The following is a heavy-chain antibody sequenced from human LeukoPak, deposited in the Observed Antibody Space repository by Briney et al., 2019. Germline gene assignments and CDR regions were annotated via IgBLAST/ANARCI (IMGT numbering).Heavy chain of an antibody. Sequence: GASVTVSFKSSGYTFTNYGISWVRQAPGQGGEWMGWISAYNGNTNYAQKLQGRVTMTTDTSTSTAYMELRSLRSDDTAVYYCARPIYDSSGPVAFDIWGQGTMVTVSS. V-gene: IGHV1-18*01. CDR3: ARPIYDSSGPVAFDI. CDR2: ISAYNGNT. J-gene: IGHJ3*02. CDR1: GYTFTNYG. D-gene: IGHD3-22*01.